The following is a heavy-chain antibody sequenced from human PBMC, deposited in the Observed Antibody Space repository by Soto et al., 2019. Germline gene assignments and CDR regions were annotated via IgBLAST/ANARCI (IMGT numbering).Heavy chain of an antibody. Sequence: EVQLVESGGALVQPGGSLRRSLVASGFSFSDYWMHWVSQAPGKGLVWVSRVKTDGSIITYADSVKGRFTISRDNAKNTLYLQLNTLRAEDTAVYYCARVRQGAWYFDRWGRGTLVTVSS. CDR3: ARVRQGAWYFDR. V-gene: IGHV3-74*03. D-gene: IGHD3-16*01. CDR1: GFSFSDYW. CDR2: VKTDGSII. J-gene: IGHJ2*01.